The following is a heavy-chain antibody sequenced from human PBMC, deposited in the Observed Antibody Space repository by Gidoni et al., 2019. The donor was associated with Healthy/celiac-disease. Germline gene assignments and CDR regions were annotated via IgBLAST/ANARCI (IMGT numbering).Heavy chain of an antibody. CDR1: GFTFSSYS. D-gene: IGHD2-2*01. V-gene: IGHV3-48*01. CDR2: ISSSSSTI. CDR3: ARIHCSSTSCYDN. J-gene: IGHJ4*02. Sequence: EVQLVESGGGLVQPGGSLRLSFAASGFTFSSYSMNWVRQAPGKGLEWVSYISSSSSTIYYADSVKGRFTISRDNAKNSLYLQMNSLRAEDTAVYYCARIHCSSTSCYDNWGQGTLVTVSS.